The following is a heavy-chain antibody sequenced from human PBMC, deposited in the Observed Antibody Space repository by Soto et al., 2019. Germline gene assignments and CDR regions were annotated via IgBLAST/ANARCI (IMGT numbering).Heavy chain of an antibody. CDR1: GFTFSSYS. V-gene: IGHV3-48*01. CDR3: ARGGSLNWFDP. D-gene: IGHD3-10*01. Sequence: PGGSLRLSCAASGFTFSSYSMNWVRRAPGKGLEWVSYISSSSSTIYYADSVKGRFTISRDNAKNSLYLQMNSLRAEDTAVYYCARGGSLNWFDPWGQGTLVTVSS. CDR2: ISSSSSTI. J-gene: IGHJ5*02.